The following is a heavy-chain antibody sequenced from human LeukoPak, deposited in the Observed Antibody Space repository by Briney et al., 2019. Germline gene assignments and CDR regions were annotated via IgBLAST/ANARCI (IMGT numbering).Heavy chain of an antibody. J-gene: IGHJ4*02. V-gene: IGHV4-39*07. CDR1: GDSINSRNFY. CDR2: IYYTGST. Sequence: PSETLSLTCLVSGDSINSRNFYWGWMRQLPGKGLEWIGSIYYTGSTNYNPSLKSRVTISVDTSKNQFSLKLSSVTAADTAVYYCAAEMANRDYWGQGTLVTVSS. CDR3: AAEMANRDY. D-gene: IGHD5-24*01.